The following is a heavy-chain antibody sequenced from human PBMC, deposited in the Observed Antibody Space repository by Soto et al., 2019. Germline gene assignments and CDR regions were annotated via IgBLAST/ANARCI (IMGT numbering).Heavy chain of an antibody. V-gene: IGHV3-23*01. CDR1: GFTFSSYA. CDR3: AKMLTMVRGVTGLRDFDF. Sequence: EVQLLEAGGNLIQPGGSLRLSCAASGFTFSSYAMSWVRQAPGQGLEWLSAISGPGATIYYADSVKGRFTISRDNSKNTLCLQMNSLTAEDTAVYYCAKMLTMVRGVTGLRDFDFWGQGTLVTVSS. D-gene: IGHD3-10*01. CDR2: ISGPGATI. J-gene: IGHJ4*02.